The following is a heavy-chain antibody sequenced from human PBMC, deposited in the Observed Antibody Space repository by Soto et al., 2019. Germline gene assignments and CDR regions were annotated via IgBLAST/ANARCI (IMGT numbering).Heavy chain of an antibody. Sequence: QVKLVESGGGVVQPGKSLRLSCAASGFTFSSYAIHWVRQAPGKGLEWVALISYDGSNKYYRDSVKGRFTISRDNSQNTLDLQMNRLRAEETAVYYCARDRAGLSTIAFYFDYCGQGALVTVSA. CDR2: ISYDGSNK. CDR1: GFTFSSYA. V-gene: IGHV3-30*04. D-gene: IGHD2-2*01. CDR3: ARDRAGLSTIAFYFDY. J-gene: IGHJ4*02.